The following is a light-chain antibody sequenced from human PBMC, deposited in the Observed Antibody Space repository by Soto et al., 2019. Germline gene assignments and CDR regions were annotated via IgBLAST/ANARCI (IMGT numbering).Light chain of an antibody. CDR1: SSNIGSNI. Sequence: QSVLTQPPSASGTPGQRVTISCSGSSSNIGSNIVSWYQQLPGTAPKLLIYNNNQRPSGVPDRFSDSKSGTSASLAISGLQSEDEADYYCAAWDDSLNGVVFGGGTKLTVL. V-gene: IGLV1-44*01. CDR2: NNN. J-gene: IGLJ3*02. CDR3: AAWDDSLNGVV.